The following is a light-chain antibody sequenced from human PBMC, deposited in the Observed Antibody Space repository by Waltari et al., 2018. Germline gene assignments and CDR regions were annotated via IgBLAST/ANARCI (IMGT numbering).Light chain of an antibody. CDR1: RSNIGINY. CDR3: AAWDDTLSAVL. J-gene: IGLJ3*02. CDR2: RNN. Sequence: QSVLTQPPSASGTPGQRVTISCSGSRSNIGINYVYWYQHLPGTTPKPLIYRNNQRPSVVPDRFSGSKSGTSASLAISGLRSEDEADYYCAAWDDTLSAVLFGGGTNLTVL. V-gene: IGLV1-47*01.